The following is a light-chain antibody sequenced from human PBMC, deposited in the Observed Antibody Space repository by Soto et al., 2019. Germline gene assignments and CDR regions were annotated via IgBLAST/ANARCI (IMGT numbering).Light chain of an antibody. CDR1: SSDIGAHDD. CDR2: GVT. CDR3: CSYTSDLTPYV. V-gene: IGLV2-14*03. J-gene: IGLJ1*01. Sequence: QSALTQPASVSGSPGQSITISCTGTSSDIGAHDDVSWYQQHPGKVPKLLIYGVTDRPSGISNRFYGSKPGNVASLTISGLQAEDEADYYCCSYTSDLTPYVFGTGTKVTV.